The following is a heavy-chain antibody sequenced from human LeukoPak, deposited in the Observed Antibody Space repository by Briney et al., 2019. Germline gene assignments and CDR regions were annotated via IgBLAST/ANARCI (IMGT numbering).Heavy chain of an antibody. J-gene: IGHJ4*02. V-gene: IGHV3-30-3*01. Sequence: GGSLRLSCAASGFTFRNYVIHWVRQAPGKGLEWVAVTSSDLNVKLYADSVKGRFTISRDNSRSTLYLQMNSLRPEDTAIYYCAREGYYGSGSAPSLYFDYWGQGTLVTVSS. CDR3: AREGYYGSGSAPSLYFDY. CDR2: TSSDLNVK. D-gene: IGHD3-10*01. CDR1: GFTFRNYV.